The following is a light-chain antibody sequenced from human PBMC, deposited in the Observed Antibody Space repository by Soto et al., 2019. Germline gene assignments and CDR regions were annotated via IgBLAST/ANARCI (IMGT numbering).Light chain of an antibody. CDR2: EVS. J-gene: IGLJ1*01. CDR1: SSDVGGYSY. CDR3: SSYTSSSTRV. V-gene: IGLV2-14*01. Sequence: QTAMTQPAPESSSPGQSITISCTGTSSDVGGYSYVSWYQQHPGKAPNLMIYEVSNRPSGVSNRFSGSKSGNTASLTISRLQAEDEADYYCSSYTSSSTRVFGTGTKGTV.